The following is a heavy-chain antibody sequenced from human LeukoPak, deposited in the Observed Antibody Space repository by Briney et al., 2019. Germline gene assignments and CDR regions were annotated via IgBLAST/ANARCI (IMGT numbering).Heavy chain of an antibody. CDR2: INAGNGNT. J-gene: IGHJ4*02. V-gene: IGHV1-3*01. Sequence: EASVKVSCKAPGYTLTSYGISWVRQAPGQGLEWMGWINAGNGNTKYSQKFQGRVTITRDTSASTAYMELSSLRSEDTAVYYCAVCSSTSCYSHWYFDYWGQGTLVTVSS. CDR3: AVCSSTSCYSHWYFDY. D-gene: IGHD2-2*01. CDR1: GYTLTSYG.